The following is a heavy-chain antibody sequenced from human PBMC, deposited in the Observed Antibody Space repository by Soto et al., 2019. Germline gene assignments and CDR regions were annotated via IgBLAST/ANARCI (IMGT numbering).Heavy chain of an antibody. J-gene: IGHJ4*02. D-gene: IGHD5-12*01. CDR2: ISAYNGDT. Sequence: ASVKVSCKASGYTFTSYGISWVRQAPGQGLEWMGWISAYNGDTNYAQKLQGRVTMTTDTSTSTAYMELRSLRSDDTAVYYCARVGGGYDWGYYFDYWGQGTLVTVSS. CDR1: GYTFTSYG. V-gene: IGHV1-18*04. CDR3: ARVGGGYDWGYYFDY.